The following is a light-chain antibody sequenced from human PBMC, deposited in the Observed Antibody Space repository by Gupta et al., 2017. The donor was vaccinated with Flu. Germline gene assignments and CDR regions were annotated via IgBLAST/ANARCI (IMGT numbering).Light chain of an antibody. J-gene: IGKJ4*02. V-gene: IGKV3-15*01. CDR3: QQYNSWPCT. CDR2: GAS. Sequence: PDTLAVSPGERATLVGRASRSVRSFVAWYQQKPGQAPRLLISGASTRATGIPARFSAGGSGTEFTLTISSLQSEDYAVYYCQQYNSWPCTFGKGTKVEIK. CDR1: RSVRSF.